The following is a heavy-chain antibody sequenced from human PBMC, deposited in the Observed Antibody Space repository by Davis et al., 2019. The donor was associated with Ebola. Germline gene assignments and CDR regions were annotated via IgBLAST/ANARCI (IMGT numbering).Heavy chain of an antibody. CDR1: GFTFSSYG. D-gene: IGHD5-12*01. CDR3: AKDDTYSGYGLGAFDI. CDR2: ISYDGSNK. V-gene: IGHV3-30*18. Sequence: PGGSLRLSCAASGFTFSSYGMHWVRQAPGKGLEWVAVISYDGSNKYYADSVKGRFTISRDNSKNTLYLQMNSLRAEDTAVYYCAKDDTYSGYGLGAFDIWGQGTIVTVSS. J-gene: IGHJ3*02.